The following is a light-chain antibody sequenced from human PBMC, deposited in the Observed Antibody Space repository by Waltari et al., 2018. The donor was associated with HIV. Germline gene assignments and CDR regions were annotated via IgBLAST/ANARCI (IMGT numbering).Light chain of an antibody. CDR3: QAWDSSTAV. V-gene: IGLV3-1*01. J-gene: IGLJ2*01. CDR2: QDS. Sequence: SYDLTQPPSVSVSPGQTASITCSGDKLGDKYACWYQQKPGQSPVLVIYQDSKRPSGFPERFSGSNSGNTATLTISGTQAMDEADYYCQAWDSSTAVFGGGTKLTVL. CDR1: KLGDKY.